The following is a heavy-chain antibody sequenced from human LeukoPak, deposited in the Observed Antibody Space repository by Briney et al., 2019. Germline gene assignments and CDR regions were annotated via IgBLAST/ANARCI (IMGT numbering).Heavy chain of an antibody. CDR2: ISGGGGST. V-gene: IGHV3-23*01. D-gene: IGHD1-26*01. J-gene: IGHJ4*02. CDR3: AKGGKWDVTPFDY. Sequence: GGYLRLSCAASGFTFTSYSMNWVRQAPGKGLEWVSTISGGGGSTYYADSVKGRFTISRDNSKNTLYLQVNSLRAEDTAVYYCAKGGKWDVTPFDYWGQGTLVTVSS. CDR1: GFTFTSYS.